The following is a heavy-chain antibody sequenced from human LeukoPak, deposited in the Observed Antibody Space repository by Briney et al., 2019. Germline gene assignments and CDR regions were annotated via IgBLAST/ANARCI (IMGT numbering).Heavy chain of an antibody. CDR2: ITNNGVYT. D-gene: IGHD3-3*01. J-gene: IGHJ3*02. Sequence: GGSLRLSCAASGFTFTSYTMSWVRQAPGKGLEWVSSITNNGVYTYYTDSVKGRFTISRDNSKNTLYLQMNSLRADDTAVYYCAKGGPGADGFWSAYFVDAFDIWGQGTMVTVSS. V-gene: IGHV3-23*01. CDR1: GFTFTSYT. CDR3: AKGGPGADGFWSAYFVDAFDI.